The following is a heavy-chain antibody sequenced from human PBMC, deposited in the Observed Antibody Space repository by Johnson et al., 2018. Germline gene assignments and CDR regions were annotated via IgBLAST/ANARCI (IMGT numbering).Heavy chain of an antibody. J-gene: IGHJ6*02. Sequence: QVQLQQWGAGLLKPSETLSLICTVYGGSFSGHYWSWIRQPPGKGLAWIGEINRRGSTNYNPSPKSRVTMSIDTAKNQVPLKVNPLTAADSAVYYCARGFHDCWSGQGYGLDVWGQGTTVTVSS. CDR2: INRRGST. CDR3: ARGFHDCWSGQGYGLDV. CDR1: GGSFSGHY. V-gene: IGHV4-34*01. D-gene: IGHD3-3*01.